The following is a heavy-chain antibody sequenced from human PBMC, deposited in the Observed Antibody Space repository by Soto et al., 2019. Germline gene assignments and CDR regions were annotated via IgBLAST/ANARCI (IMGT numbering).Heavy chain of an antibody. D-gene: IGHD6-19*01. V-gene: IGHV1-18*04. J-gene: IGHJ3*02. CDR3: ARPRSGWGADAYDI. CDR2: ISTYNGKT. CDR1: GYTFSNYG. Sequence: QVQLVQSGAEVKRPGSSVKVSCKASGYTFSNYGISWVRQAPGKRLEWMGWISTYNGKTNYVHNFQGRVTMTTDTPTSTARVEMRRLITAETALFFCARPRSGWGADAYDIWGPGQMVIVS.